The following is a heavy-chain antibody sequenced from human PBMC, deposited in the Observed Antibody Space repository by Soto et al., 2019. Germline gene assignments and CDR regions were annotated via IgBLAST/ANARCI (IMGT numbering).Heavy chain of an antibody. Sequence: SETLSLTCTVSGGSISSYYWSWIRQPPGKGLEWIGYIYYSGSTNYNPSLKSRVTISVDTSKNQFSLKLSPVTAADTAVYYCARKMTTVTVDAFDIWGQGTMVTVSS. V-gene: IGHV4-59*08. D-gene: IGHD4-17*01. J-gene: IGHJ3*02. CDR3: ARKMTTVTVDAFDI. CDR1: GGSISSYY. CDR2: IYYSGST.